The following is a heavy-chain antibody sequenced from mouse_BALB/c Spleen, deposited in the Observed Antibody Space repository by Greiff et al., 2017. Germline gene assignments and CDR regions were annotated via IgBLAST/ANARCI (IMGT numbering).Heavy chain of an antibody. CDR1: GFTFSSYA. V-gene: IGHV5-9-4*01. D-gene: IGHD2-10*02. CDR3: ARDTLDWYFDV. J-gene: IGHJ1*01. Sequence: EVKVVESGGGLVKPGGSLKLSCAASGFTFSSYAMSWVRQSPEKRLEWVAEISSGGSYTYYPDNVTGRFTISRDNAKNTLYLEMSSLRSEDTAMYYCARDTLDWYFDVWGAGTTVTVSS. CDR2: ISSGGSYT.